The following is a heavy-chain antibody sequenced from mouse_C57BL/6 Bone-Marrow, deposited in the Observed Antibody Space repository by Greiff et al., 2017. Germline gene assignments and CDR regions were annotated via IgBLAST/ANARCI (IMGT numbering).Heavy chain of an antibody. CDR1: GFTFSSYG. CDR2: ISSGGSYT. J-gene: IGHJ4*01. V-gene: IGHV5-6*01. Sequence: EVHLVESGGDLVKPGGSLKLSCAASGFTFSSYGMSWVRQTPDKRLEWVATISSGGSYTYYPDSVKGRFTISRDNAKNTLYLQMSSLKSEDTAMYYCARQFITTVVAPWVDYWGQGTSVTVSS. CDR3: ARQFITTVVAPWVDY. D-gene: IGHD1-1*01.